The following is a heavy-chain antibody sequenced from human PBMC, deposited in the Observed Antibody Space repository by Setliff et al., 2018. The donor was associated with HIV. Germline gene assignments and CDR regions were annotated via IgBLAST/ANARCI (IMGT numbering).Heavy chain of an antibody. CDR1: GYTFTSYD. CDR3: ATSWLSGWSRVGAFDI. V-gene: IGHV1-8*02. J-gene: IGHJ3*02. Sequence: GASVKVSCKASGYTFTSYDINWVRQATGQGLEWMGWMNPNSGNTGYAQKFQGRVTMTRNTSISTAYMELSSLRSEDTAVYYCATSWLSGWSRVGAFDIWGQGTMVTVSS. CDR2: MNPNSGNT. D-gene: IGHD6-19*01.